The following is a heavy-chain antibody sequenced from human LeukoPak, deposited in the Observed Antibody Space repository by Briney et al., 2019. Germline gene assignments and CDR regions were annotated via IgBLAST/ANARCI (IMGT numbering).Heavy chain of an antibody. CDR3: VRNGEGVAISVNYWFDP. J-gene: IGHJ5*02. CDR1: GFTFTSYD. D-gene: IGHD3-10*01. Sequence: ASVKVSCKASGFTFTSYDINWVRQASGQGLEWMGWMNPNNGNTGYAQKFQGRVTMTRDTSISTAYMELRGLRSEDTAVYYCVRNGEGVAISVNYWFDPWGQGTLVTVSS. CDR2: MNPNNGNT. V-gene: IGHV1-8*01.